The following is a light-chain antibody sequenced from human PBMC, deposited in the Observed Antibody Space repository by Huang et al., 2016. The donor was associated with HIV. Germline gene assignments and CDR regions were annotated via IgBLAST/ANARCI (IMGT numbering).Light chain of an antibody. J-gene: IGKJ2*01. V-gene: IGKV3-15*01. Sequence: DTVMTQTPATLSVSPGARATLSCRASQSVCSKLAWFQQKPGQAPRLLIHCASTRATGIPARFSGSVSGTEFTLTISSLQSEDFAVYYCQQYNNWPYTFGQGTKLEIK. CDR3: QQYNNWPYT. CDR2: CAS. CDR1: QSVCSK.